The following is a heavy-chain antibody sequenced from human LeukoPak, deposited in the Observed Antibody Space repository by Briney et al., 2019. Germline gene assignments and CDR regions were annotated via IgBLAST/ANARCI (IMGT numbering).Heavy chain of an antibody. CDR1: GYTFTSYG. V-gene: IGHV1-18*01. D-gene: IGHD3-10*01. CDR3: ARRGLDY. Sequence: ASVKVSCKASGYTFTSYGISWVRQAPGQGLEWMGWINNYNNNTNYVQKFQGRVTMATDTSTNTAYMELRSLRSDDTAVYYCARRGLDYWGQGTLVTVSS. CDR2: INNYNNNT. J-gene: IGHJ4*02.